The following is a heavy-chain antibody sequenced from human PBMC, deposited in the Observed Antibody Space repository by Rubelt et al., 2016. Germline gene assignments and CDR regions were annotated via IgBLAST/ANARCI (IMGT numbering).Heavy chain of an antibody. J-gene: IGHJ4*02. V-gene: IGHV4-59*04. CDR3: ARGSSSSLNY. Sequence: QVQLQESGPGLVKPSETLSLTCTVSGGSISSYYWSWIRQPPGKGLEWIGSIYYSGSTYYNPSLKGRVTISGDPSKNQFSLKLSSVTAADTAVYYCARGSSSSLNYWGQGTLVTVSS. CDR1: GGSISSYY. D-gene: IGHD6-6*01. CDR2: IYYSGST.